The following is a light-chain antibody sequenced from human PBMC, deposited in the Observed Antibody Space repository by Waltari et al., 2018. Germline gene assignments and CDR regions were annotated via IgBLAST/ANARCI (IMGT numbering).Light chain of an antibody. CDR3: ASRGSGHYHVGV. CDR1: ILRSYY. J-gene: IGLJ3*02. V-gene: IGLV3-19*01. Sequence: SSELTQDPAVSVALGQTVRLTCQGDILRSYYATWYQQKPGQAPLLVMYGKNLRPAGIPDRFSGSSSGKTASLTITGAQAEDEADYYCASRGSGHYHVGVSGGGTKLTVL. CDR2: GKN.